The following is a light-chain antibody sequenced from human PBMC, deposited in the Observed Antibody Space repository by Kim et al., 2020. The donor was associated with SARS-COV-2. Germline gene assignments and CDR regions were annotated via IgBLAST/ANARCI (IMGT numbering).Light chain of an antibody. V-gene: IGLV1-44*01. CDR1: SAICGLHF. CDR3: ATWNVSLNGWV. Sequence: RVNISCYGISAICGLHFVNWYQHLPVTAPKVFIYNDNQRPSGVPDRFSGSRSGTSASLAISGLQSEDEADYYCATWNVSLNGWVFGGGTQLTVL. J-gene: IGLJ3*02. CDR2: NDN.